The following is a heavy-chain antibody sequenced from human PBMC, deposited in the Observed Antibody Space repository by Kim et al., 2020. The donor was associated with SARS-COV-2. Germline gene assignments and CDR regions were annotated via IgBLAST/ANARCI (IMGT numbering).Heavy chain of an antibody. CDR3: ARDPEIYYYGSGSYFSP. CDR1: GGTFSSYA. CDR2: IIPILGIA. Sequence: SVKVSCKASGGTFSSYAISWVRQAPGQGLEWMGRIIPILGIANYAQKFQSRVTITADKSTSTAYMELSSLRSEDTAVYYCARDPEIYYYGSGSYFSPWGQGTLVTVSS. D-gene: IGHD3-10*01. V-gene: IGHV1-69*04. J-gene: IGHJ5*02.